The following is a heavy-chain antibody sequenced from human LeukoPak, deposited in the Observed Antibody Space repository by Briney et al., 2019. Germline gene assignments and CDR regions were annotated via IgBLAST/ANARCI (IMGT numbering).Heavy chain of an antibody. J-gene: IGHJ4*02. CDR2: ISYDGSNK. CDR1: GFTFSSYG. Sequence: GRSLRLSCAASGFTFSSYGMHWVRQAPGKGLEWVAVISYDGSNKYYADSVKGRFTISRDNSKNTLYLQMNSLRAEDTAVYYCAKDLSGADLRGNYWGQGTLVTVSS. D-gene: IGHD3-10*02. V-gene: IGHV3-30*18. CDR3: AKDLSGADLRGNY.